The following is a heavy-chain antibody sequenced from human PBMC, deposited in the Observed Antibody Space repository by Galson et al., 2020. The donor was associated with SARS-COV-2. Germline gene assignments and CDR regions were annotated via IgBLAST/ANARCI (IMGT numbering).Heavy chain of an antibody. Sequence: GGSLRLSCAASGFTFSSYAMSWVRQAPGKGLEWVSAISGSGGSTYYADSVKGRFTISRDNSKNTLYLQMNSLRAEDTAVYYCAKELPKIIAVAGPFDYWGQGTLVTVSS. D-gene: IGHD6-19*01. CDR3: AKELPKIIAVAGPFDY. CDR2: ISGSGGST. J-gene: IGHJ4*02. V-gene: IGHV3-23*01. CDR1: GFTFSSYA.